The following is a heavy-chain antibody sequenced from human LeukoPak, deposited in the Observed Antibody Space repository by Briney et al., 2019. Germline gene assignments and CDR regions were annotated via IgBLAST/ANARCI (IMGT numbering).Heavy chain of an antibody. J-gene: IGHJ5*02. CDR1: GGSISSHY. CDR2: IYYSGST. CDR3: ARDSTEYYYDSSGYNWFDP. V-gene: IGHV4-59*11. Sequence: SETLSLTCTVSGGSISSHYWSWIRQPPGKGLEWIGYIYYSGSTNYNPSLKSRVTISVDTSKNQFSLKLSSVTATDTAVYYCARDSTEYYYDSSGYNWFDPWGQGTLVTVSS. D-gene: IGHD3-22*01.